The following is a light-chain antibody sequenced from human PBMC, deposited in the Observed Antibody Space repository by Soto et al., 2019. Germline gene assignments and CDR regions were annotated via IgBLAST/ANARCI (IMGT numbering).Light chain of an antibody. Sequence: QSALTQPASVSASPGQSITISCTGTSSNVGTYDLVSWYQHHPDKAPKLIIYEGTKRPSGISSHFSGSKSGNTASLTISGLQAEDDADYYCCSFAVGAALVFGRGTKLTVL. CDR1: SSNVGTYDL. V-gene: IGLV2-23*01. J-gene: IGLJ2*01. CDR3: CSFAVGAALV. CDR2: EGT.